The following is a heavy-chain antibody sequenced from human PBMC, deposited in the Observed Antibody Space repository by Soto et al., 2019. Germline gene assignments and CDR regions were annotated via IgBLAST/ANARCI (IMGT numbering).Heavy chain of an antibody. CDR2: SSNSGSFT. CDR3: VRSGDNYNLLDY. J-gene: IGHJ4*02. V-gene: IGHV3-11*06. Sequence: GGSLRLSCAASGFTFSDHYMSWIRQAPGKGLEWIGYSSNSGSFTRYADSVKGRFSISRDNAKNSLYLQIKSLRGEDTAIFYCVRSGDNYNLLDYWGQGTPVTVSS. D-gene: IGHD1-1*01. CDR1: GFTFSDHY.